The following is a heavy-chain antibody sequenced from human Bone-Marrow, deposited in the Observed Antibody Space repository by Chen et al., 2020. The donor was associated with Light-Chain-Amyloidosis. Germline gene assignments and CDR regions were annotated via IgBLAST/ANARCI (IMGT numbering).Heavy chain of an antibody. CDR2: ILWNSVVK. CDR3: AKDKGGSMGFGMDV. Sequence: EEHLVESGGGLVQPGRSLRLSCEASGFTFDDYAMHWVRQAPGWGLEWVSGILWNSVVKGYVDSVRGRFTISRDGVKNSLYLQMNSLRPEDTALYYCAKDKGGSMGFGMDVWGQGTTVIVSS. J-gene: IGHJ6*02. D-gene: IGHD3-10*01. CDR1: GFTFDDYA. V-gene: IGHV3-9*01.